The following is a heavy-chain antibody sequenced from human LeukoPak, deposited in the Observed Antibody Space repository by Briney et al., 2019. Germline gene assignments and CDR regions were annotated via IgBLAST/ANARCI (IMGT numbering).Heavy chain of an antibody. V-gene: IGHV3-7*03. CDR3: ARGSGGSFD. Sequence: GGSLRLSCAASEFTISTFWMSWVRQAPGKGLQWVASINRDGNVKHYVDSVKGRFTVSRDNAENSLYLQTNSLRAEDTAVYYCARGSGGSFDWGQGTLVTVSS. CDR2: INRDGNVK. CDR1: EFTISTFW. D-gene: IGHD2-15*01. J-gene: IGHJ4*02.